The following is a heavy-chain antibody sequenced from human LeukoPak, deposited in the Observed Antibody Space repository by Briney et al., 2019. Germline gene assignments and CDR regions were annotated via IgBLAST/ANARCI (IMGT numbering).Heavy chain of an antibody. CDR2: IYYSGST. J-gene: IGHJ4*02. V-gene: IGHV4-59*01. CDR3: ARGAALVPPATIGLAHFDY. CDR1: GGSISSYY. Sequence: SETLSLTCTVSGGSISSYYWSWIRQPPGKGLEWIGYIYYSGSTNYNPSLKSRVTISVDTSKNQFSLKLSSVTAADTAVYYCARGAALVPPATIGLAHFDYWGQGTLVTVSS. D-gene: IGHD2-2*01.